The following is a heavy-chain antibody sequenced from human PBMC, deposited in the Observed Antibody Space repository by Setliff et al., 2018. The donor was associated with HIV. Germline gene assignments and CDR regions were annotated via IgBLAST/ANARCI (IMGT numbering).Heavy chain of an antibody. CDR1: GFTVSRFY. Sequence: GESLKISCAASGFTVSRFYMSWVRQAPGKGLEWIAYISSTGITTYYADSVKGRFTISRDNAKNSLYLQMNSLRAEDTAVYYCARDDHGALMGVIIRYYYMDVWGKGTTVTVSS. CDR3: ARDDHGALMGVIIRYYYMDV. CDR2: ISSTGITT. V-gene: IGHV3-11*04. J-gene: IGHJ6*03. D-gene: IGHD3-10*01.